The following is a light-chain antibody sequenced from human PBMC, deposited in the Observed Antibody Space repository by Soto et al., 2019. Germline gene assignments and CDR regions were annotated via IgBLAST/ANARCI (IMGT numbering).Light chain of an antibody. CDR3: NSYSSTNFYV. J-gene: IGLJ1*01. V-gene: IGLV2-14*01. CDR1: FSDIAVFNY. CDR2: QVT. Sequence: QSALSQPASVSGSPGQSITISCTGSFSDIAVFNYVSWYQQYPGRAPKLLIYQVTSRASGVSHRFSGSKSGNTASLTISGLHPEDEAEYYCNSYSSTNFYVFGTGTKVTVL.